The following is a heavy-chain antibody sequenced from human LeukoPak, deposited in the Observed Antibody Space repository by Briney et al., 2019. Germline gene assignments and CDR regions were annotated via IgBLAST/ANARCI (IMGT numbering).Heavy chain of an antibody. Sequence: ASVKVSCKASGYTFTSYDINWVRQAPGQGLEWMGWINPNSGGTNYAQKFQGRVTMTRDASISTAYMELSRLRSDDTAVYYCARRGLVAGIYDLVYGFDLWGQGTMVTVSS. CDR3: ARRGLVAGIYDLVYGFDL. CDR1: GYTFTSYD. CDR2: INPNSGGT. D-gene: IGHD3/OR15-3a*01. J-gene: IGHJ3*01. V-gene: IGHV1-2*02.